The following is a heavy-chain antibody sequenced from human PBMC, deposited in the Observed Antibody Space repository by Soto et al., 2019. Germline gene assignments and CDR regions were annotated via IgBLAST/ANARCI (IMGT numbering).Heavy chain of an antibody. D-gene: IGHD1-26*01. J-gene: IGHJ4*02. Sequence: EVQLLESGGGLVQPGGSLRVSCAASGFTFSSYAMSWVRQAPGQGLEWVSAISSSGGSTNYADSVKGRFTISRDNAKNTLYLQMNSQRGEDAAVYYCAKRPTTYYFDYWGQGTLVTVSS. CDR1: GFTFSSYA. CDR3: AKRPTTYYFDY. V-gene: IGHV3-23*01. CDR2: ISSSGGST.